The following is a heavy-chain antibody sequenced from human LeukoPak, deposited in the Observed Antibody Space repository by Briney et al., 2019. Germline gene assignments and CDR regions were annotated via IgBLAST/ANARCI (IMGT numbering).Heavy chain of an antibody. CDR2: IYYSGST. Sequence: SETLSLTCTVSGGSISSSSYYWGWIRQPPGKGLEWIGSIYYSGSTYYNPSLKSRVTISVDTSKNQFSLKLSSVTAADTAVYYCARGRGYYYDSSGFDCWGQGTLVAVSS. CDR3: ARGRGYYYDSSGFDC. CDR1: GGSISSSSYY. V-gene: IGHV4-39*07. J-gene: IGHJ4*02. D-gene: IGHD3-22*01.